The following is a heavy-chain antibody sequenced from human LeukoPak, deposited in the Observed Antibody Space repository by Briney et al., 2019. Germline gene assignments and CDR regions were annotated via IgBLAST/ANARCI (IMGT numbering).Heavy chain of an antibody. CDR1: GFTFDDYA. J-gene: IGHJ6*03. Sequence: PGRSLRLSCAASGFTFDDYAMHWVRQAPGKGLEWVSGISWNSGSIGYADSVKGRFTISRDNAKNSLYLQMNSLRAEDMALYYCAKGVDRYYYYYMDVWGKGTTVTVSS. D-gene: IGHD3-9*01. CDR3: AKGVDRYYYYYMDV. CDR2: ISWNSGSI. V-gene: IGHV3-9*03.